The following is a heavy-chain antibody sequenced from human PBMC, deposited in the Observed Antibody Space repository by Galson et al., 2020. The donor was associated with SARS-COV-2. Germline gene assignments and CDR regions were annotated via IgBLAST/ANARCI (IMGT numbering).Heavy chain of an antibody. CDR1: GFTFSSYA. CDR2: ISSSGGTT. Sequence: GESLKISCAASGFTFSSYAMNWVRQAPGKGLEWVSIISSSGGTTEYADSVKGRFTLSRHNSKNTLYMQMNSLRAEDTAVYYCAKDMDTYGDKGRFDYWGQGTLVTVSS. D-gene: IGHD5-18*01. J-gene: IGHJ4*02. CDR3: AKDMDTYGDKGRFDY. V-gene: IGHV3-23*01.